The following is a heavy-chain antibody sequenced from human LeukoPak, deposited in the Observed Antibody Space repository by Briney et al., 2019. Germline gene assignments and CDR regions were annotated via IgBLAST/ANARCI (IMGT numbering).Heavy chain of an antibody. J-gene: IGHJ3*01. CDR3: VRHARVGTSTAFEV. CDR2: VTGSSTTT. CDR1: GFTFYHFG. V-gene: IGHV3-23*01. D-gene: IGHD1-26*01. Sequence: PGGSLRLSCTASGFTFYHFGMSWVRQAPGKGQERVSAVTGSSTTTSYADSVNGRFTVSRDNSQRLLSLQMDSLGAEDTAIYYCVRHARVGTSTAFEVWGQGTLVTVSS.